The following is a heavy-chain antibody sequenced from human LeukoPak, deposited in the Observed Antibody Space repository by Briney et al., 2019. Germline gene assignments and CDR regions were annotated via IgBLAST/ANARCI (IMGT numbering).Heavy chain of an antibody. Sequence: GSLRLSCAASGFTFSSYAMSWVRQAPGKGLEWVSVIYSGGSTSYADSVKGRFTISRDNSKNTLYLQMNSLRAEDTAVYYCARFTHGGDFDYWGRGTLVTVSS. J-gene: IGHJ4*02. CDR1: GFTFSSYA. CDR2: IYSGGST. CDR3: ARFTHGGDFDY. V-gene: IGHV3-66*01. D-gene: IGHD2-21*01.